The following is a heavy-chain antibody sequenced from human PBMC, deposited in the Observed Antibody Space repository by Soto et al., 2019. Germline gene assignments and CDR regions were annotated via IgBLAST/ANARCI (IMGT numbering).Heavy chain of an antibody. CDR1: RYSINNNNW. D-gene: IGHD5-12*01. J-gene: IGHJ4*02. CDR2: LHHGGST. CDR3: TKNSAYALDY. V-gene: IGHV4-4*02. Sequence: PSETLSLTCDVSRYSINNNNWWSWVRQPPGGGLEWIGELHHGGSTNYNPSLESRATFSVDISKNQFFLKLSSVTAADTAVYYCTKNSAYALDYRGQGTLVTVSS.